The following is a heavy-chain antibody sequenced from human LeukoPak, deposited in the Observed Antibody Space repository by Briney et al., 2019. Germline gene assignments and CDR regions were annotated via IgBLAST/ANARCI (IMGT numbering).Heavy chain of an antibody. V-gene: IGHV3-30-3*01. D-gene: IGHD2-15*01. CDR1: GFTFSSYA. CDR2: ISYDGSNK. J-gene: IGHJ4*02. Sequence: PGRSLRLSCAASGFTFSSYAMHWVRQAPGKGLEWVAVISYDGSNKYYADSVKGRLTISRDNSKNALYLQMNSLRAEDTAVYYCARDPPMGYCSGGSCYYFDYWGQGTLVTVSS. CDR3: ARDPPMGYCSGGSCYYFDY.